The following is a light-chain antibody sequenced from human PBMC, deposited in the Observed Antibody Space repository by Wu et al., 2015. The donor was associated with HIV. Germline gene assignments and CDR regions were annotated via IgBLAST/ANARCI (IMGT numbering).Light chain of an antibody. Sequence: DIQMTQSPSTLSASVGDRVTITCRASQSISSWLAWYQQKPGKAPKLMIYKASNLESGVPSRFSGSGSGTEFTLTISSLQPDDFATYYCQQYGTFGGGTKVEIK. CDR3: QQYGT. CDR2: KAS. J-gene: IGKJ4*01. V-gene: IGKV1-5*03. CDR1: QSISSW.